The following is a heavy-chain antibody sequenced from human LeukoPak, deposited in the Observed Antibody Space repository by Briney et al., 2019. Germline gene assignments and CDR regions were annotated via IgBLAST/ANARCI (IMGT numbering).Heavy chain of an antibody. D-gene: IGHD6-13*01. CDR3: ARLSSLAAARTSGYWYFDL. CDR2: IYYSGST. J-gene: IGHJ2*01. V-gene: IGHV4-59*08. Sequence: PSETLSLTCTVSGGSISSCYWSWIRQPPGKGLEWIGYIYYSGSTNYNPSLKSRVTISVDTSKNQFSLKLSSVTAADTAVYYCARLSSLAAARTSGYWYFDLWGRGTLVTVSS. CDR1: GGSISSCY.